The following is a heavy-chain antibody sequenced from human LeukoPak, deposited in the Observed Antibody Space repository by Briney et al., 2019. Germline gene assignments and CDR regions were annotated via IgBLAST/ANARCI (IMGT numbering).Heavy chain of an antibody. CDR3: ARTYYDISGYFPNYFDY. Sequence: SETLSLTCAVYGGSFSGYYWSWIRQPPGKGLEWIGEINHSGSTNYNPSLKSRVTISVDTSKNQFSLELSSVTAADTAVYYCARTYYDISGYFPNYFDYWGQGSQVTVSS. V-gene: IGHV4-34*01. D-gene: IGHD3-22*01. CDR2: INHSGST. CDR1: GGSFSGYY. J-gene: IGHJ4*02.